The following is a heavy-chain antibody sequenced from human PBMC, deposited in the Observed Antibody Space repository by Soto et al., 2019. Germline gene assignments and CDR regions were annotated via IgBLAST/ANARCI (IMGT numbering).Heavy chain of an antibody. CDR2: ISSSSSYI. Sequence: GGSLRLSCAASGFTFSSYSMNWVRQAPGKGLEWVSSISSSSSYIYYADSVKGRFTISRDNAKNSLYLQMNSLRAEDTAVYYCARKGVRTGDAFDIWGQGTMVTVSS. J-gene: IGHJ3*02. CDR1: GFTFSSYS. V-gene: IGHV3-21*01. CDR3: ARKGVRTGDAFDI. D-gene: IGHD7-27*01.